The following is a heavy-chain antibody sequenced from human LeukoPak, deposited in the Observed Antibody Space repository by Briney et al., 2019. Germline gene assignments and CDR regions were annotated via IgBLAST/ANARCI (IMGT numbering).Heavy chain of an antibody. CDR1: VYTFTIYG. J-gene: IGHJ4*02. CDR3: ARDWGKGLTKQGY. V-gene: IGHV1-18*01. D-gene: IGHD3-16*01. CDR2: ISAYNGST. Sequence: GAAVTVSYKSSVYTFTIYGISWVRQAPGQGREGMGWISAYNGSTNYAQKLQGRVTMTTDTSTSTAYMELRSLRSDGTAVYYCARDWGKGLTKQGYWGQGTLVTVSS.